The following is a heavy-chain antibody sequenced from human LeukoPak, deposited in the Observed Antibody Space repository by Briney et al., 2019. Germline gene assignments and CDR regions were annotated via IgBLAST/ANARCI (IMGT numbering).Heavy chain of an antibody. J-gene: IGHJ3*02. D-gene: IGHD1-26*01. CDR1: GFTFSSYS. CDR3: ARGGSYYNEAFDI. V-gene: IGHV3-48*01. CDR2: ISSGTSTI. Sequence: GGSLRLSCAASGFTFSSYSMNWVRQAPGKGLEWVSYISSGTSTIYYADSVKGRFTISRDNAKTSLYLQMNSLRAEDTAVYYCARGGSYYNEAFDIWGQGTMVTVSS.